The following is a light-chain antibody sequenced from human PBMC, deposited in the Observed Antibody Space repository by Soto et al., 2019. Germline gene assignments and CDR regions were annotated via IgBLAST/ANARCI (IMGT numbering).Light chain of an antibody. Sequence: EIVLTQSPGTLSLSPGERATLSCRASQSIKNYLAWYQQRPGQSPRLLIYAASSRANGVPDRFSGGGSATDFTLTVSRLEPEDFAVYYCQQYGGSPRTFGQGTKLEIK. CDR3: QQYGGSPRT. V-gene: IGKV3-20*01. J-gene: IGKJ2*01. CDR1: QSIKNY. CDR2: AAS.